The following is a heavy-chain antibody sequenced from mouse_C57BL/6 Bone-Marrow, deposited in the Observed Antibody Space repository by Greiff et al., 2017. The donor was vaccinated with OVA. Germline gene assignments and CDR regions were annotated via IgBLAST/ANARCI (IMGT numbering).Heavy chain of an antibody. Sequence: QVQLQQPGAELVKPGASVKLSCKASGYTFTSYWMQWVKQRPGQGLEWIGEIDPSDSYTNYNQKFKGKATLTVATSSSTAYMQLSSLTSEDSAVYYCAREKDGYYGFAYWGQGTLVTVSA. CDR2: IDPSDSYT. V-gene: IGHV1-50*01. D-gene: IGHD2-3*01. J-gene: IGHJ3*01. CDR3: AREKDGYYGFAY. CDR1: GYTFTSYW.